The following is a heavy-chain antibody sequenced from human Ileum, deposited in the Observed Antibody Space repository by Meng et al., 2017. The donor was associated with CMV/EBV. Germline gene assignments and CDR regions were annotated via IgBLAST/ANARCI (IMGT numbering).Heavy chain of an antibody. V-gene: IGHV4-34*01. J-gene: IGHJ4*02. CDR2: INQCGST. Sequence: QWPFQRCGAGHFIPAATLSPTCSQGVPFSPHTWLWIRQAPGRGLGWIGDINQCGSTTFNPSVKSRITISRDTSKNQFSLRLNSVTAADAAVYYCVTAEHHAIKYWGQGTLVTVSS. D-gene: IGHD5-12*01. CDR3: VTAEHHAIKY. CDR1: GVPFSPHT.